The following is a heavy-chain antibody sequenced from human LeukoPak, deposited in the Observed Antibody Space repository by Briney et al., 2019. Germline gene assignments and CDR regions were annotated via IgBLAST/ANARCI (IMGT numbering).Heavy chain of an antibody. V-gene: IGHV3-23*01. CDR3: AKGHLLRYFDWLPYFDY. J-gene: IGHJ4*02. D-gene: IGHD3-9*01. Sequence: GGSLRLSCAASGFTFSSYATSWVRQAPGKGLEWVSAISGSGGSTYYADSVKGRFTISRDNSKNTLYLQMNSLRAEDTAVYYCAKGHLLRYFDWLPYFDYWGQGTLVTVSS. CDR1: GFTFSSYA. CDR2: ISGSGGST.